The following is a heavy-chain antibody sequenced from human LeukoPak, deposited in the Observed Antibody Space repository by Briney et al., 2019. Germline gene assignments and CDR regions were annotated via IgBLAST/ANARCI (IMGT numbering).Heavy chain of an antibody. Sequence: SVKVSCKASGGTFSSYGISWVRQAPGQGLEWMGGIIPILGTANYAQKFQGRVTITADESTSTAYMELSSLRSEDTAVYYCARCATYYDSSGYYFEDAYYFDYWGQGTLVTVSS. CDR3: ARCATYYDSSGYYFEDAYYFDY. D-gene: IGHD3-22*01. J-gene: IGHJ4*02. CDR2: IIPILGTA. CDR1: GGTFSSYG. V-gene: IGHV1-69*01.